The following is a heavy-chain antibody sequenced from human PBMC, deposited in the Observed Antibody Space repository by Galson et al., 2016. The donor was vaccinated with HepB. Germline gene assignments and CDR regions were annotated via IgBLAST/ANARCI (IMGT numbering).Heavy chain of an antibody. CDR1: GFTFSSYA. J-gene: IGHJ6*02. V-gene: IGHV3-30-3*01. CDR2: ISYDGSNK. CDR3: AREGDDYGDYVSGDYYGMDV. D-gene: IGHD4-17*01. Sequence: SLRLSCAASGFTFSSYAMHWVRQAPGKGLEWVAVISYDGSNKYYADSVKGRFTISRDNSKNTLYLQMNGLRAEDTAVYYYAREGDDYGDYVSGDYYGMDVWGQGTTVTVSS.